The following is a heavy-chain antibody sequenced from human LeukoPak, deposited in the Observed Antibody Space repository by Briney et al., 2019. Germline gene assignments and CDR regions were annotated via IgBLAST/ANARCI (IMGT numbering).Heavy chain of an antibody. Sequence: GGSLRLSCAASGFTFSDYDMHWVRQTPGEGLEWVSHIGTTGDTHYSDSVKGRFTISRDNSKNTLYLQMNSLRAEDTAVYYSAKDPREAAYYFDYWGQGTLVTVSS. CDR2: IGTTGDT. CDR1: GFTFSDYD. V-gene: IGHV3-23*01. D-gene: IGHD2-15*01. J-gene: IGHJ4*02. CDR3: AKDPREAAYYFDY.